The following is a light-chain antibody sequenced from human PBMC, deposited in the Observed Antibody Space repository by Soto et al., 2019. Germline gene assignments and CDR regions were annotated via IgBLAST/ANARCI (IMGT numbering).Light chain of an antibody. CDR3: QQYDHLPWT. V-gene: IGKV1-33*01. CDR2: DSS. J-gene: IGKJ1*01. CDR1: QDIKKY. Sequence: DIQMTQSPSSLSAAVGDRVTITCQASQDIKKYLNWYQQKPGKAPKLLTYDSSNLETGVPSRFSGSGSGTDFNFTISSLQPEDIAKYYCQQYDHLPWTFGQGSKVEIK.